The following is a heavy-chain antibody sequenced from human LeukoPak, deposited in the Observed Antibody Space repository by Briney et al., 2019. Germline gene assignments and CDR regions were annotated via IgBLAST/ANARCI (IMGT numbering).Heavy chain of an antibody. CDR3: ARDKGGSEDY. CDR1: GFTSSSNG. Sequence: GGSLRLSCAASGFTSSSNGMSWVRQAPGKGLEWLATIKHDGSEKYYVDSVKGRFTISRDNAKNSLYLQMTTLRAEDTAVYYCARDKGGSEDYWGQGTLVTVSS. D-gene: IGHD5-12*01. V-gene: IGHV3-7*01. CDR2: IKHDGSEK. J-gene: IGHJ4*02.